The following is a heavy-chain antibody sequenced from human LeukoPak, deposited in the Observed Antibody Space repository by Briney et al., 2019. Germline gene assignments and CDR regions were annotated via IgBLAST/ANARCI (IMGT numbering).Heavy chain of an antibody. D-gene: IGHD2-2*01. Sequence: GGSLRLSCAASGFTFSSHWMSWVRQAPGKGLEWVANIKQDGSENYYVDSVKGRFTISRDNAKNSLYLQMNSLRVEDTAIYYCTRTGCSSASCLYYYYMDVWGKGTTVTVSS. CDR2: IKQDGSEN. J-gene: IGHJ6*03. V-gene: IGHV3-7*01. CDR3: TRTGCSSASCLYYYYMDV. CDR1: GFTFSSHW.